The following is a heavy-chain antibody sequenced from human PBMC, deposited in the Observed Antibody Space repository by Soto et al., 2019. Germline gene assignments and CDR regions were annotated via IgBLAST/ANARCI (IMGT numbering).Heavy chain of an antibody. D-gene: IGHD5-12*01. Sequence: GGSLRLSCAASGFTFSSYAMHWVRQAPGKGLEWVAVISYDGSNKYYADSVKGRFTISRDNSKNTLYLQMNSLRAEDTAVYYCARDSPPSGLRGPNDYYYYGMDAWGQGTTVTVSS. J-gene: IGHJ6*02. CDR2: ISYDGSNK. V-gene: IGHV3-30-3*01. CDR3: ARDSPPSGLRGPNDYYYYGMDA. CDR1: GFTFSSYA.